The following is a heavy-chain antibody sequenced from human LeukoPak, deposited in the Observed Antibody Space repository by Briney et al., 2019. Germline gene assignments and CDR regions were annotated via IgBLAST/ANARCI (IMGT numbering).Heavy chain of an antibody. D-gene: IGHD3-22*01. CDR3: ARVRDSSGYSIWDAFDI. Sequence: LRLSCAASGFTFSSYAMSWIRQPPGKGLEWIGYIFYSGSTYYSPSLKSRLTISVDTSKNRFSLKLSSVTAADTAVYYCARVRDSSGYSIWDAFDIWGQGTMIIVSS. CDR2: IFYSGST. CDR1: GFTFSSYA. V-gene: IGHV4-30-4*01. J-gene: IGHJ3*02.